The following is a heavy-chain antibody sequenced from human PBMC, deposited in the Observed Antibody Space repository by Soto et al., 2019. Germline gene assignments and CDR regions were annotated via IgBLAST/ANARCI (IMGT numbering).Heavy chain of an antibody. Sequence: QVQLQESGPGLVKPSETLSLTCTVSGGSISSYYWSWIRQPPGKGLEWIGYIYCSGSTNYNPSLKSRVTISVDTSKNQFSLKLSSVTAADTAVYYCASFGTSYGDYYYYYMDVWGKGTTVTVSS. D-gene: IGHD4-17*01. CDR1: GGSISSYY. V-gene: IGHV4-59*08. CDR2: IYCSGST. J-gene: IGHJ6*03. CDR3: ASFGTSYGDYYYYYMDV.